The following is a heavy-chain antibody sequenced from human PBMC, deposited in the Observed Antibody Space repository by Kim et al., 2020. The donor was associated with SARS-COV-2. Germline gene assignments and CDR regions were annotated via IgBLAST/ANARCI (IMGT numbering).Heavy chain of an antibody. Sequence: TNSNPSLKSRVTISVDMSKNQFSLKLSSVTAADTAVYYCARDGSDYGMDVWGQGTTVTVSS. V-gene: IGHV4-59*01. CDR3: ARDGSDYGMDV. J-gene: IGHJ6*02. D-gene: IGHD3-10*01. CDR2: T.